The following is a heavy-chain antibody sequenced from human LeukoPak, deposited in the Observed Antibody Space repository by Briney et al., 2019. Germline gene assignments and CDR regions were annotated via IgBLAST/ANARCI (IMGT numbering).Heavy chain of an antibody. Sequence: GTLSLTCAVSVCSVNSSNWWCWVRQPPGKGLEWISNIRATAEGAKYAYYADCVKGRVTISRDDGKNTLYLHMNSLRDDDTAVYYCATDQRYAFDYWGQGILVTVSS. V-gene: IGHV3-53*03. CDR1: VCSVNSSN. D-gene: IGHD3-9*01. CDR2: IRATAEGAKYA. J-gene: IGHJ4*02. CDR3: ATDQRYAFDY.